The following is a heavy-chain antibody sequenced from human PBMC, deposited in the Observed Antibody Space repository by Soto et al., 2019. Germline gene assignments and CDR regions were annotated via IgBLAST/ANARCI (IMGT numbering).Heavy chain of an antibody. CDR1: GFTVSSNY. CDR3: ARDQGGDYAPFDY. Sequence: PGGSLRLSCAASGFTVSSNYMSWVRQAPGKGLEWVSVIYSGGSTYYADSVKGRFTISRDNSKNTLYLQMNSLRAEDTAVYYCARDQGGDYAPFDYWGQGTLVTVSS. J-gene: IGHJ4*02. D-gene: IGHD4-17*01. CDR2: IYSGGST. V-gene: IGHV3-66*01.